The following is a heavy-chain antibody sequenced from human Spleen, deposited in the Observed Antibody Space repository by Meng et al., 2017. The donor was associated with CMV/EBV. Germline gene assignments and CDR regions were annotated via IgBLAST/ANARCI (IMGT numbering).Heavy chain of an antibody. CDR2: IKEDGSEK. D-gene: IGHD3-3*01. J-gene: IGHJ4*02. Sequence: GESLKISCAASGLTFGSYWMSWVRQAPGKGLEWVANIKEDGSEKYYVDSVKGRFTISRDNAKNSLYLQMNSLRGEDTAVYYCARKYDFWSGWYFDYWGQGTLVTVSS. CDR1: GLTFGSYW. V-gene: IGHV3-7*01. CDR3: ARKYDFWSGWYFDY.